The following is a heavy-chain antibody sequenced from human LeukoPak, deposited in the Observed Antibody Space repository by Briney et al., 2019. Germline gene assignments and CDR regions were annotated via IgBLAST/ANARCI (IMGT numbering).Heavy chain of an antibody. D-gene: IGHD3-10*01. CDR1: GFSFSSYT. J-gene: IGHJ4*02. V-gene: IGHV3-23*01. CDR2: ISGNGGSS. Sequence: GGSLRLSCAASGFSFSSYTMSWVRRAPGEGLHWVSLISGNGGSSYYADSVKGRFTISRDNAKNSLYLQMNSLRAEDTAVYYCTTGGQIREADYWGQGTLVTVSS. CDR3: TTGGQIREADY.